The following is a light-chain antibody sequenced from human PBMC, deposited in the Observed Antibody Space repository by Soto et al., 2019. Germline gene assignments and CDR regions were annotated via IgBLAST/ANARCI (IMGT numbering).Light chain of an antibody. V-gene: IGKV1-5*03. Sequence: DIQMTQSPSSLSASVGDRVTIACRASQSISSYLNWYQQKPGKAPKPLIYKASSLESGVPSRFSGSGSGTEFTLTISSLQPDDFATYYCLQYNSYSRTFGQGTKVDIK. J-gene: IGKJ1*01. CDR1: QSISSY. CDR2: KAS. CDR3: LQYNSYSRT.